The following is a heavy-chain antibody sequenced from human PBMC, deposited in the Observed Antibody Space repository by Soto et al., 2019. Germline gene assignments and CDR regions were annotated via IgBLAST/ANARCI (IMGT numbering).Heavy chain of an antibody. Sequence: QVQLVQSGAEVKKPGSSVKVSCKASGVTFSSYAITWVRQAPGQGLEWMGGIIPIFGTANYAQKFQGRVTITADESTSTAYMELSSLRSEDTAVYYCATEGDGSGSYYYGMDVWGQGTTVTVSS. CDR3: ATEGDGSGSYYYGMDV. D-gene: IGHD3-22*01. V-gene: IGHV1-69*12. CDR1: GVTFSSYA. CDR2: IIPIFGTA. J-gene: IGHJ6*02.